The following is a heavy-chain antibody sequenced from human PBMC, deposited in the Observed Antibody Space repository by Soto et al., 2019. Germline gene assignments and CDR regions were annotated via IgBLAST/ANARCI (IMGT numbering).Heavy chain of an antibody. CDR1: GFTFSSYG. Sequence: QVQLVESGGGVVQPGRSLRLSCAASGFTFSSYGMHWVRQAPGKGLEWVAVIWYDGSNKYYADSVKGRFTISRENSKNKLYLQMNSLRAEDTAVYYCATGKTYYYDSSGYSSFDYWGQGTLVTVSS. J-gene: IGHJ4*02. V-gene: IGHV3-33*01. CDR3: ATGKTYYYDSSGYSSFDY. D-gene: IGHD3-22*01. CDR2: IWYDGSNK.